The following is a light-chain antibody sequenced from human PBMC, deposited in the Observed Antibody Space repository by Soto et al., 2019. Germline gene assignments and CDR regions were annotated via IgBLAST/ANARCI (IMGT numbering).Light chain of an antibody. CDR3: QQYGSLPKA. CDR1: QSVSSSY. Sequence: VSTQSPHTISLSPGERATLSCRASQSVSSSYLAWYQQKPGQAPRLLIYGASSRATGIPDRFSGSGSGTDFTLTISSLEPEDYAVYYCQQYGSLPKAFGQGTKVDIK. CDR2: GAS. V-gene: IGKV3-20*01. J-gene: IGKJ1*01.